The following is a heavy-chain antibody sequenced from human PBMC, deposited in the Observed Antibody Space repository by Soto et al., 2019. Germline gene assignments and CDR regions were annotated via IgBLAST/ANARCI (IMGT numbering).Heavy chain of an antibody. V-gene: IGHV3-43*01. CDR2: ISWDGGST. CDR1: GFTFDDYT. D-gene: IGHD2-2*01. CDR3: AKDIGSTSSNGGLDY. J-gene: IGHJ4*02. Sequence: EVQLVESGGVVVQPGGSLRLSCAASGFTFDDYTMHWVRQAPGKGLEWVSLISWDGGSTYYADSVKGRFTISRDNSKNPLYLQMNSLRTEDTALYYCAKDIGSTSSNGGLDYWGQGTLVSVSS.